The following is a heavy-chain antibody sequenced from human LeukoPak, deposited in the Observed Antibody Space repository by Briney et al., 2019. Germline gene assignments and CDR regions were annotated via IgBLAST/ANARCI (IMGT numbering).Heavy chain of an antibody. Sequence: GRSLRLSCAASGFTFSSYAISWVRQAPGKGLEWVSAISGSGGSTYYADSVKGRFTISRDNSKNTLYLQMNSLRAEDTAVYYCAKAGATGTPYYYYGMDVWGKGTTVTVSS. J-gene: IGHJ6*04. CDR3: AKAGATGTPYYYYGMDV. CDR1: GFTFSSYA. D-gene: IGHD1-1*01. V-gene: IGHV3-23*01. CDR2: ISGSGGST.